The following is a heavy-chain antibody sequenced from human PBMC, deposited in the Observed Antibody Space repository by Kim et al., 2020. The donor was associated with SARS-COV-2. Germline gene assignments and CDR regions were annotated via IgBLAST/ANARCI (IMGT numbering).Heavy chain of an antibody. CDR1: GYTFTSYD. V-gene: IGHV1-8*01. CDR2: MNPNSGNT. CDR3: ARGASRYGSGSYSGDAFDI. Sequence: ASVKVSCKASGYTFTSYDINWVRQATGQGLEWMGWMNPNSGNTGYAQKFQGRVTMTRNTSISTAYMELSSLRSEDTAVYYCARGASRYGSGSYSGDAFDIWGQGTMVTVSS. D-gene: IGHD3-10*01. J-gene: IGHJ3*02.